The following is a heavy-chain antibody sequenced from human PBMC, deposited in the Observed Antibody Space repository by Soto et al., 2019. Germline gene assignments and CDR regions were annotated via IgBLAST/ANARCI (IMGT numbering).Heavy chain of an antibody. D-gene: IGHD3-10*01. J-gene: IGHJ6*02. V-gene: IGHV4-4*02. CDR1: GGSISSSNW. CDR2: IYHSGST. CDR3: ARGHLWFGELYNYYYYGMDV. Sequence: PSETLSLTCAVSGGSISSSNWWSWVRQPPGKGLEWIGEIYHSGSTNYNPSLKSRVTISVDKSKNQFSLKLSSVTAADTAVYYCARGHLWFGELYNYYYYGMDVWGQGTTVTVSS.